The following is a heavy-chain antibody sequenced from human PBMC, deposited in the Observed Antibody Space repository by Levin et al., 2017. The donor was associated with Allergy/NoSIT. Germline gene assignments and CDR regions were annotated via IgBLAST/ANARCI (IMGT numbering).Heavy chain of an antibody. CDR2: ISRGNSYT. D-gene: IGHD3-10*01. CDR1: GFIVSDSY. CDR3: ARGRVPNDY. J-gene: IGHJ4*02. Sequence: GGSLILSCAASGFIVSDSYMSWIRQAPGKGLEWVSYISRGNSYTNYLDSVKGRFTISRDNAKNSLYLQMNSLRAEDTAIYYCARGRVPNDYWGQGTLVTVSS. V-gene: IGHV3-11*05.